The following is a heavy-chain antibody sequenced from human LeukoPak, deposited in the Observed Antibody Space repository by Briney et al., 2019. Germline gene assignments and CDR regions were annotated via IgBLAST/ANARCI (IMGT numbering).Heavy chain of an antibody. CDR2: INPNSGGT. V-gene: IGHV1-2*02. D-gene: IGHD3-3*01. CDR3: AAGDYDFWSGQFDY. J-gene: IGHJ4*02. Sequence: GASVKVSCKASGYTFTGYYMHWVRQAPGQGLEWMGWINPNSGGTNYAQKFQGRVTMTRDTSISIAYMELSRLRSDDTAVYYCAAGDYDFWSGQFDYWGQGTLVTVSS. CDR1: GYTFTGYY.